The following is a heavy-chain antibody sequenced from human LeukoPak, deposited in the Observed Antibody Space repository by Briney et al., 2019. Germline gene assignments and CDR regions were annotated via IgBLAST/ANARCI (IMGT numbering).Heavy chain of an antibody. CDR1: GGSISSGGYD. Sequence: KPSQTLSLTCTVSGGSISSGGYDWSWIRQPPGKGLEWIGYIYHSGSTYYNPSLKSRVTISVDWSKNQFSLKLSSVTAADTAVYYCARIGWAHDYGGMRFDYWGQGTLVTVSS. CDR3: ARIGWAHDYGGMRFDY. D-gene: IGHD4-23*01. J-gene: IGHJ4*02. CDR2: IYHSGST. V-gene: IGHV4-30-2*02.